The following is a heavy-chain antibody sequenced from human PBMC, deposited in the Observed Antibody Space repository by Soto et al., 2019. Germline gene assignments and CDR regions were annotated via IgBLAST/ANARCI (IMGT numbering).Heavy chain of an antibody. D-gene: IGHD3-3*01. CDR3: AKAHVGMVIWPSWFFDL. Sequence: VQLVESGGGLVQPGGSLKLSCAASGFIFSGSAIHWVRQASGKGLEWVGRIRSRANNFATSSAASVKGRFTFSRDDSKNTAYLQMNTLKPEDTAVYYCAKAHVGMVIWPSWFFDLWGRGTLVTVS. CDR1: GFIFSGSA. V-gene: IGHV3-73*02. J-gene: IGHJ2*01. CDR2: IRSRANNFAT.